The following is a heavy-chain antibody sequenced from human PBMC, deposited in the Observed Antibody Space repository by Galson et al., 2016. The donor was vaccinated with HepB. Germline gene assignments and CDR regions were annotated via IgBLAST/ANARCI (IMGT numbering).Heavy chain of an antibody. CDR2: ISSSSSTI. Sequence: SLRLSCAASGFTIRDNYINWVRQAPGKGLEWVSYISSSSSTIYYADSVKGRFTISRDNAKNSLYLQMNSLRAEDTAVYYCARSLRLGAFDIWGQGTMVTVSS. J-gene: IGHJ3*02. V-gene: IGHV3-11*04. CDR3: ARSLRLGAFDI. D-gene: IGHD3-10*01. CDR1: GFTIRDNY.